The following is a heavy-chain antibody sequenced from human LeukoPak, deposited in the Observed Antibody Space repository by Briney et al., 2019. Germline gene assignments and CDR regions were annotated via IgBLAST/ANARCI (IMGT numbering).Heavy chain of an antibody. V-gene: IGHV1-69*06. Sequence: GASVKVSCKASGGTFSSYAISWVRQAPGQGLEWMGGIIPIFGTANYAQKFQGRVTMTEDTSTDTAYMELSSLRSEDTAVYYCATVSSSWYDWFDPWGQGTLVTVSS. CDR3: ATVSSSWYDWFDP. J-gene: IGHJ5*02. D-gene: IGHD6-13*01. CDR2: IIPIFGTA. CDR1: GGTFSSYA.